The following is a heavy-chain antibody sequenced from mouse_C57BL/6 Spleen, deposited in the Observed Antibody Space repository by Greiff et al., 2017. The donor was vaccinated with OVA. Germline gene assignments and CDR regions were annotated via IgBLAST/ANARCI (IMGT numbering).Heavy chain of an antibody. CDR2: IDPETGGT. CDR3: TGLRGDY. J-gene: IGHJ4*01. D-gene: IGHD2-12*01. V-gene: IGHV1-15*01. CDR1: GYTFTDYE. Sequence: QVTLKVSGAELVRPGASVTLSCKASGYTFTDYEMHWVKQTPVHGLEWIGAIDPETGGTAYNQKFKGKAILTADKSSSTAYMELRSLTSEDSAVYYCTGLRGDYWGQGTSVTVSS.